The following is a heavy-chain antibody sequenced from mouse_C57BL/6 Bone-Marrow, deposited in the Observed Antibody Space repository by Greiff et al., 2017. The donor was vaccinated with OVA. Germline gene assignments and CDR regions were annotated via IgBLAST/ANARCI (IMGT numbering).Heavy chain of an antibody. CDR2: IWSGGST. V-gene: IGHV2-2*01. CDR1: GFSLTSYG. CDR3: ARNPVWLRLYAMDY. J-gene: IGHJ4*01. Sequence: VKLQESGPGLVQPSQSLSITCTVSGFSLTSYGVHWVRQSPGKGLEWLGVIWSGGSTDYNAAFISRLSISKDNSKSQVFFKMNSLQADDTAIYYCARNPVWLRLYAMDYWGQGTSVTVSS. D-gene: IGHD2-2*01.